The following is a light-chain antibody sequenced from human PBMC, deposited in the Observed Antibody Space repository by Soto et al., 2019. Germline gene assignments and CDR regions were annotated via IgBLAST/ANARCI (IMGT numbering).Light chain of an antibody. Sequence: EVVMTQSADTLSVSPGETVTLSCRASQSVRSKLAWYQRKPGQAPRLFIYGASTRATGIPARFSGSGSGTDFTLTISCLQSEDFAPYYCQQYYSYPLTSGGRTKVDIK. CDR2: GAS. J-gene: IGKJ4*01. CDR1: QSVRSK. V-gene: IGKV3-15*01. CDR3: QQYYSYPLT.